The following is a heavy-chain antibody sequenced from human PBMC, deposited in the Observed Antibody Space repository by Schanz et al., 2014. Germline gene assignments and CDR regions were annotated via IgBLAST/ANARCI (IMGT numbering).Heavy chain of an antibody. J-gene: IGHJ4*02. V-gene: IGHV3-23*01. Sequence: EVQLLESGGGLVQPGGSLRLSCAASEFTFSTDAMTWVRQIPGKGLEWVSGFDAHDGRAYYADSVKGRFTISRDNSKNSLYLQMNSLRADDTAVYYCARIEGSVFDYWAQGTLVTVSS. D-gene: IGHD6-25*01. CDR3: ARIEGSVFDY. CDR1: EFTFSTDA. CDR2: FDAHDGRA.